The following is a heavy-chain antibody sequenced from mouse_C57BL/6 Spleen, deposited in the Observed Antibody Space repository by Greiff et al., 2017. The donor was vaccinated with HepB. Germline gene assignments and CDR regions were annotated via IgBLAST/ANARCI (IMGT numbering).Heavy chain of an antibody. CDR1: GYTFTDYE. Sequence: QVHVKQSGAELVRPGASVTLSCKASGYTFTDYEMHWVKQTPVHGLEWIGAIDPETGGTAYNQKFQGKAILTADKSSSTAYMELRSLTSEDSAVYYCTRNYYGSSYLYWYFDVWGTGTTVTVSS. D-gene: IGHD1-1*01. CDR3: TRNYYGSSYLYWYFDV. V-gene: IGHV1-15*01. J-gene: IGHJ1*03. CDR2: IDPETGGT.